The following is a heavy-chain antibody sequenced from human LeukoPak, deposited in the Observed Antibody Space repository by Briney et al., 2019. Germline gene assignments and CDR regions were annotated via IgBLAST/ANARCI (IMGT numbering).Heavy chain of an antibody. CDR3: AVERDGYSIDY. Sequence: SETLSLTCAVSGYSISSAYYWGWIRQPPGKGLEWIGSIYHSGSTYYNPSLKSRVTILVDTSKNQFSLKLSSVTAADTAVYYCAVERDGYSIDYWGQGTLVTVSS. D-gene: IGHD5-24*01. J-gene: IGHJ4*02. CDR1: GYSISSAYY. CDR2: IYHSGST. V-gene: IGHV4-38-2*01.